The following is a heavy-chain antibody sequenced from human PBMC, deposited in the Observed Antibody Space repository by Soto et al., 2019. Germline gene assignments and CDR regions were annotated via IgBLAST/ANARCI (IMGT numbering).Heavy chain of an antibody. J-gene: IGHJ5*02. Sequence: QVQLQQWGAGLLKPSETLSLTCAVYGGSFSGYYWSWIRQPPGKGLEWIGEINHSGSTNYNPSLKSRVTISVDTSKNQFSLKLSSVTAADTAVYYCARGGRYSSSPRWFDPWGQGTLFTVSS. CDR2: INHSGST. CDR3: ARGGRYSSSPRWFDP. V-gene: IGHV4-34*01. CDR1: GGSFSGYY. D-gene: IGHD6-6*01.